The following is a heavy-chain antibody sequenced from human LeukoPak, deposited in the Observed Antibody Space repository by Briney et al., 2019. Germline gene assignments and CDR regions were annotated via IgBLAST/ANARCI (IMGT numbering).Heavy chain of an antibody. J-gene: IGHJ2*01. CDR3: ARGVLGPYYFDL. V-gene: IGHV4-34*01. Sequence: SETLSLTCAVYGGSFRGYYWSWIRQPPGKGLEWIGEIHYTGAINYKPSLKSRVTISGDPSKNQFSLRVSSVTAADTAVYYCARGVLGPYYFDLWGRGTLVTVSS. CDR1: GGSFRGYY. D-gene: IGHD7-27*01. CDR2: IHYTGAI.